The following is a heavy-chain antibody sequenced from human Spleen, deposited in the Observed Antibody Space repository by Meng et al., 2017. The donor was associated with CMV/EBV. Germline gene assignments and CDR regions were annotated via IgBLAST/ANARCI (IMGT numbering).Heavy chain of an antibody. J-gene: IGHJ6*02. D-gene: IGHD3-10*01. V-gene: IGHV3-11*04. Sequence: GESLKISCAASGFSFSAYYMSWIRQAPGKGLEWISYISSSGNTIYYADSVKGRFTISRDNAKNSLYLQMNSLRAEDTAVYYCARDRLDYGCHSRDYNYGMDVWGQGTTVTVSS. CDR2: ISSSGNTI. CDR1: GFSFSAYY. CDR3: ARDRLDYGCHSRDYNYGMDV.